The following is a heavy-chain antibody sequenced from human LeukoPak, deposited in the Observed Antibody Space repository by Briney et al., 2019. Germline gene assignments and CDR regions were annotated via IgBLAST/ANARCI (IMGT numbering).Heavy chain of an antibody. V-gene: IGHV4-39*07. CDR3: VRFGVNYDMDV. CDR2: IYYSGST. J-gene: IGHJ6*02. Sequence: PSETLSLTCTVSGGSISSSSYYWGWIRQPPGKRLEWIGSIYYSGSTYYNPSLKSRITMSVDTSRNQISLKLSSVTAADTAIYYCVRFGVNYDMDVWGQGTTVTVFS. D-gene: IGHD3-16*01. CDR1: GGSISSSSYY.